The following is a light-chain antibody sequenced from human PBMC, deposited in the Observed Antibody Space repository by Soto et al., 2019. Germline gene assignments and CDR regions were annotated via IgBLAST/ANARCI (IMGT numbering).Light chain of an antibody. Sequence: EIVLTQSPATLSVSPGERATLSCRASQSVSINLAWYQQKPGQAPRLLIYSASTRATGIPARFSASGSGTEFTLTIRSLQSEDFAVYYCQQYNNWPITFGQGTRLEIK. CDR1: QSVSIN. CDR3: QQYNNWPIT. CDR2: SAS. V-gene: IGKV3-15*01. J-gene: IGKJ5*01.